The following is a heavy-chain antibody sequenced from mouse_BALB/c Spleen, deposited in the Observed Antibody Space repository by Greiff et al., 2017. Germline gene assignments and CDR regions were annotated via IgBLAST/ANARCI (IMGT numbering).Heavy chain of an antibody. CDR3: ARRGLLRKGAMDY. V-gene: IGHV5-6*01. CDR2: ISSGGSYT. CDR1: GFTFSSYG. Sequence: EVQVVESGGDLVKPGGSLKLSCAASGFTFSSYGMSWVRQTPDKRLEWVATISSGGSYTYYPDSVKGRFTISRDNAKNTLYLQMSSLKSEDTAMYYCARRGLLRKGAMDYWGQGTSVTVSS. J-gene: IGHJ4*01. D-gene: IGHD2-3*01.